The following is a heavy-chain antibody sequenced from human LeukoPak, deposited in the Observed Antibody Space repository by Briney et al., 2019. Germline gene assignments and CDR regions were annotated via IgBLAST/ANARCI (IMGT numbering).Heavy chain of an antibody. D-gene: IGHD2-15*01. V-gene: IGHV3-73*01. CDR3: TTAATLFDY. CDR1: GFTFSGSA. CDR2: IRSKANSYAT. J-gene: IGHJ4*02. Sequence: GGSLRLSCAASGFTFSGSAMPWVRQASGKGLEWVGRIRSKANSYATAYAASVKGRFTISRDDSKNTAYLQMNSLKTEDTAVYYCTTAATLFDYWGQGTLVTVSS.